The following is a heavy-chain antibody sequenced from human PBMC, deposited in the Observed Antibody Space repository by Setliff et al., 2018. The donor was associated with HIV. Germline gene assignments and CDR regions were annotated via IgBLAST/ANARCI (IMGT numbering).Heavy chain of an antibody. Sequence: ASVKVSCKASGGTFSSYAISWVRQAPGQGLEWMGGIIPIFGNTNYAQKLQGRVTMTTDTSTSTAYMELRSLRSDDTAVYYCARRGDSYGLDPIYYYYYYMDVWGKGTTVTVSS. CDR2: IIPIFGNT. J-gene: IGHJ6*03. CDR3: ARRGDSYGLDPIYYYYYYMDV. CDR1: GGTFSSYA. D-gene: IGHD5-18*01. V-gene: IGHV1-18*01.